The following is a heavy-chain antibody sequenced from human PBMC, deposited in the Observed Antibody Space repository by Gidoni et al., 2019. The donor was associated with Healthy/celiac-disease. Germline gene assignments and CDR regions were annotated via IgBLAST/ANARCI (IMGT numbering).Heavy chain of an antibody. CDR3: AKDSGYITIFGVVITPFDY. V-gene: IGHV3-23*01. CDR1: GFTFSSYA. CDR2: ISGSGGST. D-gene: IGHD3-3*01. J-gene: IGHJ4*02. Sequence: EVQLLESGGGLVQPGGSLRLSCAASGFTFSSYAMSWVRPAPGPGLEWVSAISGSGGSTYYADSVKGRFTISRDNSKNTLYLQMNSLRAEDTAVYYCAKDSGYITIFGVVITPFDYWGQGTLVTVSS.